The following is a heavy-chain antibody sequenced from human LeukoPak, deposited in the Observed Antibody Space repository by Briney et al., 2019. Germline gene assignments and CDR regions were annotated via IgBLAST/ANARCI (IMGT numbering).Heavy chain of an antibody. CDR2: IYNTGRT. D-gene: IGHD1-26*01. Sequence: GGSLRLSCAASGFSVSTHYMSWVRQAPGKGLEWVSVIYNTGRTYYADSVKGRFTISIDSSKNTLFLQMNSLRADDTAVYYCARVRDGVYSGSYFDYWGQGTLATVSS. J-gene: IGHJ4*02. CDR1: GFSVSTHY. V-gene: IGHV3-53*01. CDR3: ARVRDGVYSGSYFDY.